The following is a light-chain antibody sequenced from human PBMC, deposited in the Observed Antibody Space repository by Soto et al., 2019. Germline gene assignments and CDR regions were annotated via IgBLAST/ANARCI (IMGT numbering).Light chain of an antibody. V-gene: IGLV2-23*01. J-gene: IGLJ2*01. CDR3: CSYAGTSSHVV. CDR2: EAT. CDR1: NSDVGSYNL. Sequence: QSALTQPASVSGSPGQSITISCTGTNSDVGSYNLVSWYQQHPDKAPKLMIYEATKRPSGVSNRFSGSKSGNTASLTVSGLQAEDEADYYCCSYAGTSSHVVFGGGTKVTVL.